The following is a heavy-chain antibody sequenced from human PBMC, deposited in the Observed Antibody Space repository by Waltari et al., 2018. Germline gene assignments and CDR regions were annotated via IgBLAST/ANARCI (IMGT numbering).Heavy chain of an antibody. CDR2: FDPEDGET. D-gene: IGHD4-17*01. Sequence: QVQLVQSGAEVTKHGASVKVPCKVSGYTLTELSMHWVRQAPGKGLGWMGGFDPEDGETIYAQKFQGRVTMTEDTSTDTAYMELSSLRSEDTAVYYCATEAVTHNWFDPWGQGTLVTVSS. CDR1: GYTLTELS. V-gene: IGHV1-24*01. J-gene: IGHJ5*02. CDR3: ATEAVTHNWFDP.